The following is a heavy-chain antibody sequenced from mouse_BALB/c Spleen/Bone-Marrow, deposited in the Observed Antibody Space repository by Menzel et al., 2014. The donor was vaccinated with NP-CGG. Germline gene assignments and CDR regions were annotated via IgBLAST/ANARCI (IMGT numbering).Heavy chain of an antibody. CDR2: IWGGGST. CDR3: ARSGNYPAWFAY. CDR1: GFSLSRYS. Sequence: QVQLKHSGPGLVAPSQSLSITCTVSGFSLSRYSVHWVRQPPGKGLEWLGMIWGGGSTDYNSALKSRLSISKDNSKSQVFLKMNSLQTNDTAMYYCARSGNYPAWFAYWGQGTLVTVSA. D-gene: IGHD2-1*01. J-gene: IGHJ3*01. V-gene: IGHV2-6-4*01.